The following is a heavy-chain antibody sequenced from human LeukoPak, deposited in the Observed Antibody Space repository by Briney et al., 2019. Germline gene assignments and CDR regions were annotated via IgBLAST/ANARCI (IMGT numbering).Heavy chain of an antibody. D-gene: IGHD1-7*01. Sequence: PGGSLRLSCAASGFTISSYYMAWVRQAPGKGLEWVSVIYHSGNTDYADSVKGRFTISRDNSKNTLYLQMNSLRAEDTAVYYCAKVELLDYWGQGTLVTVSS. V-gene: IGHV3-66*03. CDR3: AKVELLDY. J-gene: IGHJ4*02. CDR2: IYHSGNT. CDR1: GFTISSYY.